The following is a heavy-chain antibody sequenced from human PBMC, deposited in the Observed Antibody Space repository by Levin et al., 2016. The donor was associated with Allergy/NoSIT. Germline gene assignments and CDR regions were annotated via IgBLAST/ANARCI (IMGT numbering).Heavy chain of an antibody. D-gene: IGHD7-27*01. J-gene: IGHJ4*02. CDR2: ISNSGDST. CDR1: GFTFNNYA. Sequence: GESLKISCAASGFTFNNYAMSWVRQTPGKGLEWVSAISNSGDSTYYADSVKGRFTISRDNSKNTLYLQLNSLRPEDTATYFCAKRDWGHDTSIALFDYWGQGTLVTVSS. CDR3: AKRDWGHDTSIALFDY. V-gene: IGHV3-23*01.